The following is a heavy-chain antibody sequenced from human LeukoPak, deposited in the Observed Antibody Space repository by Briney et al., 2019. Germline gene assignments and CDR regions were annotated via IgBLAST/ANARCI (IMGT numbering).Heavy chain of an antibody. CDR3: AYYDSSGPPVY. J-gene: IGHJ4*02. V-gene: IGHV1-69*04. CDR2: IIPIFGIA. CDR1: GGTFSSYA. Sequence: SVTVSCTASGGTFSSYAISWVRQAPGQGLEWMGRIIPIFGIANYAQKFQGRVTITADKSTSTAYMELSSLRSEDTAVYYCAYYDSSGPPVYWGQGTLVTVSS. D-gene: IGHD3-22*01.